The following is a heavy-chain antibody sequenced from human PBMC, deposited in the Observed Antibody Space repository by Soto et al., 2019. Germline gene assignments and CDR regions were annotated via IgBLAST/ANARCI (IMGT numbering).Heavy chain of an antibody. CDR1: GGSISSYY. Sequence: QVQLQESGPGLVKPSETLSLTCTVSGGSISSYYWSWIRQPPGKGLEWIGYIYYSASTNYNPSRKSRVAISLDPSKTQFSLKLSSGTAADTAVYYCARHVRWLATFEYWGQGTLVTVSS. CDR2: IYYSAST. D-gene: IGHD6-19*01. V-gene: IGHV4-59*08. CDR3: ARHVRWLATFEY. J-gene: IGHJ4*02.